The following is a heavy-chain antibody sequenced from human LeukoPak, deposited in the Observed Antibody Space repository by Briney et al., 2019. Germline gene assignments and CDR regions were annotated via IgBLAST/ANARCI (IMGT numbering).Heavy chain of an antibody. CDR2: ISSSSSYI. D-gene: IGHD2-15*01. J-gene: IGHJ4*02. Sequence: PGGSLRLSGAASGFTFSSYSMNWVRQAPGKGLEWVSSISSSSSYIYYADSVKGRFTISRDNAKNSLYLQMNSLTAEHTAVYYCAREEVYCSGGSCYSDFDYWGQGTLVTVSS. CDR3: AREEVYCSGGSCYSDFDY. CDR1: GFTFSSYS. V-gene: IGHV3-21*01.